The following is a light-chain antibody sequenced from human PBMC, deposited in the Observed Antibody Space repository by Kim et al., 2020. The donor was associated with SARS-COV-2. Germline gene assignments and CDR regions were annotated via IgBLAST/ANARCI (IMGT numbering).Light chain of an antibody. CDR3: QQYFSRWT. J-gene: IGKJ1*01. CDR1: QSINSW. CDR2: EAS. Sequence: DVQMTQSPSTLSASVRDRVTITRRASQSINSWLAWYQQKPGKAPKLLISEASNLEDGVPSRFRGSGSGTEFTLTITGLQADDVATYYCQQYFSRWTFGQGTKVDIK. V-gene: IGKV1-5*03.